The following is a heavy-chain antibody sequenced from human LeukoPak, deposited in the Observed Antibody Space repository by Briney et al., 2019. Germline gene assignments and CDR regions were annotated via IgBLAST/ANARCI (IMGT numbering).Heavy chain of an antibody. D-gene: IGHD3-22*01. CDR2: ISSSSSYI. CDR3: ASAANYDSSGGPFDY. J-gene: IGHJ4*02. Sequence: SGGSLRLSCAASGFTFSSYSMNWVRQAPGKGLEWVSSISSSSSYIYYADSVKGRFTISRDNSKNTLYLQMNSLGAEDTAVYYCASAANYDSSGGPFDYWGQGTLVTVSS. V-gene: IGHV3-21*01. CDR1: GFTFSSYS.